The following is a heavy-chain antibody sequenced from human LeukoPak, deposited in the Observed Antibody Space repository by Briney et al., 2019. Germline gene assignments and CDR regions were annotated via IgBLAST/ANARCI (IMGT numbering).Heavy chain of an antibody. CDR3: TRDRDLGVGNWFDP. J-gene: IGHJ5*02. CDR1: GFLFSDYS. Sequence: GGSLRLFCGASGFLFSDYSLNWVRQAPGKGLEWVASISSGRNYIYYADSVKGRFTISRDNAKNALYLQMSSLRAEDTAVYFCTRDRDLGVGNWFDPWGQGTLVTVSS. D-gene: IGHD3-3*01. CDR2: ISSGRNYI. V-gene: IGHV3-21*01.